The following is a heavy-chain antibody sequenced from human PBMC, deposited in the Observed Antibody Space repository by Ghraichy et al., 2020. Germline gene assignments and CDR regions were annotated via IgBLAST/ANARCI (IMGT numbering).Heavy chain of an antibody. D-gene: IGHD1-26*01. J-gene: IGHJ4*02. CDR1: GGSFSDFK. Sequence: SETLSLTCAVHGGSFSDFKWTWIRQPPGKGLEWIGEINHSGSTNYTPSLKSRVTISVDTSKNQFSLSLRSVTAADTAVYYCARRDVAAPLLWGQGTLVTVSS. CDR3: ARRDVAAPLL. V-gene: IGHV4-34*01. CDR2: INHSGST.